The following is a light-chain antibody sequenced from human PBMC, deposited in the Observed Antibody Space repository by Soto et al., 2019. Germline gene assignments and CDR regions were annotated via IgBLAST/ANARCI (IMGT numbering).Light chain of an antibody. V-gene: IGLV3-25*03. CDR1: ALPKQY. Sequence: SYELTQPPSVSVSPGQRARITCSGDALPKQYAYWYQQKPGQAPVLVIYKDSERPSGIPERFSGSSSGTTVTLTISGVQAEDEADYYCQSADSSGTYVVFGGGTKL. CDR3: QSADSSGTYVV. J-gene: IGLJ2*01. CDR2: KDS.